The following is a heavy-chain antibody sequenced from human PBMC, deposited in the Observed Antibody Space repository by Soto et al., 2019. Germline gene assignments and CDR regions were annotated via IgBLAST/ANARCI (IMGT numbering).Heavy chain of an antibody. D-gene: IGHD3-10*01. CDR3: ARVKSGSYDWFDP. CDR1: GFTFSNYW. J-gene: IGHJ5*02. V-gene: IGHV3-74*01. Sequence: EVQLVESGGGLVQPGGSLRLSCAASGFTFSNYWMHWVRQAPGKGLMWVSRINPYGGRTTYADSVKGRFAISRDHAKNTLYLQMDSLRAEDTAIYYCARVKSGSYDWFDPWGQGTLVTVSS. CDR2: INPYGGRT.